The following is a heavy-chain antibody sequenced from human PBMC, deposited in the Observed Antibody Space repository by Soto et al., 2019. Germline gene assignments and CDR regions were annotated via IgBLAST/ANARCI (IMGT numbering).Heavy chain of an antibody. J-gene: IGHJ6*02. D-gene: IGHD3-9*01. CDR2: IYHSGST. V-gene: IGHV4-4*02. CDR1: GGSISSSNW. CDR3: ARFGAYYDILTGYSNNYYYYGMDV. Sequence: ASDTLSLTCAVSGGSISSSNWWSWVRQPHGKGLEWIGEIYHSGSTNYNPSLKSRVTISVDKSKNQFSLKLSSVTAADTAVYYCARFGAYYDILTGYSNNYYYYGMDVWGQGTTVS.